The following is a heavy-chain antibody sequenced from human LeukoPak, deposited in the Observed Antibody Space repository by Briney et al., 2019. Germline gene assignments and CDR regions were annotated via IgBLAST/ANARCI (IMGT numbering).Heavy chain of an antibody. CDR3: AKTPMVRGVTPGY. CDR2: ISSSSSYI. CDR1: GFTFSSYS. V-gene: IGHV3-21*01. J-gene: IGHJ4*02. D-gene: IGHD3-10*01. Sequence: GGSLRLSCAASGFTFSSYSMNWVRQAPGKGLEWVSSISSSSSYIYYADSVKGRFAISRDNAKNSLYLQMNSLRAEDTAVYYCAKTPMVRGVTPGYWGQGTLVTVSS.